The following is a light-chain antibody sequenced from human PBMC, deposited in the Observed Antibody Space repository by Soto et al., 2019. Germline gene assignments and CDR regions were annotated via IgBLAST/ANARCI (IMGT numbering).Light chain of an antibody. CDR3: QQYGTSPPT. Sequence: EIVLTQSPGTLSLSPGERATLSCRASQSVSSYLAWYQQRPGQAPRLLINDASRRATGIPDRFSGSGSGADFTLTISRLEPEDFAVFYCQQYGTSPPTFGQGTKVDIK. CDR1: QSVSSY. V-gene: IGKV3-20*01. J-gene: IGKJ1*01. CDR2: DAS.